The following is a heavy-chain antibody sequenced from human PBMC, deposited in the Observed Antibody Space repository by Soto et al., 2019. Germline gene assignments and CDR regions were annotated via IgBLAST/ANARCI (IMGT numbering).Heavy chain of an antibody. CDR3: ARRGSIHLWLFDY. CDR1: GGSISSSSYY. D-gene: IGHD5-18*01. V-gene: IGHV4-39*01. J-gene: IGHJ4*02. CDR2: IYYRGST. Sequence: QLQLQESGPGLVKPSETLSLTCTVSGGSISSSSYYWGWIRQPPEKGLEWIGSIYYRGSTYYNPSLKSRVTISVDTSKNQFSLKLTSVTAADTAVYYCARRGSIHLWLFDYWGQGTLVTVSS.